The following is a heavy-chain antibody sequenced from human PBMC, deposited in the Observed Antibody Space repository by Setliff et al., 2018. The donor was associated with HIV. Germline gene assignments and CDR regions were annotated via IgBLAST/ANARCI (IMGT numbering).Heavy chain of an antibody. CDR1: GYTFTSDY. Sequence: ASVKVSCKASGYTFTSDYIHWVRQAPGQGLEWMGGIIPIFGPTNYAQKFQGRLTITADESTSTAYMELSSLRSEDTAVYYCVGVGSSFSYRWWFDPWGQGTLVTVSS. V-gene: IGHV1-69*13. D-gene: IGHD5-18*01. J-gene: IGHJ5*02. CDR3: VGVGSSFSYRWWFDP. CDR2: IIPIFGPT.